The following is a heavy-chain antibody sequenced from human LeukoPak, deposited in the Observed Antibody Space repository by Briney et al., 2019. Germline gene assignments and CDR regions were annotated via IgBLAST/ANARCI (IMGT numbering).Heavy chain of an antibody. CDR3: AKNKWNYFGPFGY. V-gene: IGHV3-11*01. CDR1: RFTFSDYY. D-gene: IGHD1-7*01. CDR2: ISSSGTTT. J-gene: IGHJ4*02. Sequence: PGGSLRLSCAASRFTFSDYYMSWIRQAPGKGLEWVSYISSSGTTTYYADSVKGRFTISRDNAKNSLYLQMNNLRAEDTAVYYCAKNKWNYFGPFGYWGQGTLVTVSS.